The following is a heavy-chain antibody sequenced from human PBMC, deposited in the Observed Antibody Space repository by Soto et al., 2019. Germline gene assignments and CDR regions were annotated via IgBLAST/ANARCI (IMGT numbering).Heavy chain of an antibody. V-gene: IGHV1-2*04. J-gene: IGHJ4*02. CDR2: INPKSGGT. CDR3: ARVGKDFWSGYWSTYYFDY. CDR1: GYTFTGYY. D-gene: IGHD3-3*01. Sequence: ASVKVSCKASGYTFTGYYMHWVRQAPGQGLEWMGWINPKSGGTNYAQKFQGWVTMTRDTSISTAYMELSRLRSDDTAVYYCARVGKDFWSGYWSTYYFDYWGQGTLVTVSS.